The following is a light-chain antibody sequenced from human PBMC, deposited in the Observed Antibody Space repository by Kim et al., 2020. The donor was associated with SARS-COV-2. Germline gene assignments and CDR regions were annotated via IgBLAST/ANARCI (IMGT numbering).Light chain of an antibody. V-gene: IGLV2-11*01. Sequence: GQSVTISCTATSSDVGGYNNVSCYQQRPGKAPILMIYDVSNRPSGVPDRFSVSNSGNTASLTISGLQAENEADYYGCSYAGSYLWLFGGGTQLTVL. CDR3: CSYAGSYLWL. J-gene: IGLJ3*02. CDR1: SSDVGGYNN. CDR2: DVS.